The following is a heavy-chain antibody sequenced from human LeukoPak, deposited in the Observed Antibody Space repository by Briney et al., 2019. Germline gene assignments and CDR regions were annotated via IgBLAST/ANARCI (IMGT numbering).Heavy chain of an antibody. CDR2: IIPIFGTA. J-gene: IGHJ5*02. CDR3: ARALLWFGETPHWFDP. CDR1: GGTFISYA. V-gene: IGHV1-69*13. Sequence: ASVKVSCKASGGTFISYAISWVRQAPGQGLEWMGGIIPIFGTANYAQKFQGRVTITADESTSTAYMELSSLRSEDTAVYYCARALLWFGETPHWFDPWGQGTLVTVSS. D-gene: IGHD3-10*01.